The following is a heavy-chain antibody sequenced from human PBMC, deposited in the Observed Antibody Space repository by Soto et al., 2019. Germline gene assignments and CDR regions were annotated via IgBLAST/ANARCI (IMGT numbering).Heavy chain of an antibody. D-gene: IGHD3-10*01. CDR1: GFIFSSYA. V-gene: IGHV3-23*01. CDR2: ISPTGAKT. CDR3: AKDGRFGEFVYYYHGVHV. Sequence: EVQLLESGGGLVQPGGSLRLSCASSGFIFSSYAMTWVRQTPGTGLEWDLAISPTGAKTYYADSAKGRFSISRDNSKNILDPQMNSLRAEDTAVYSCAKDGRFGEFVYYYHGVHVWSHGTT. J-gene: IGHJ6*02.